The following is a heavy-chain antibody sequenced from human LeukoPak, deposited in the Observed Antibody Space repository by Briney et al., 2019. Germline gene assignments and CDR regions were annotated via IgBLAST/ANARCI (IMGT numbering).Heavy chain of an antibody. V-gene: IGHV3-30*02. D-gene: IGHD6-13*01. CDR1: GFTFSSYG. Sequence: GGSLRLSCAASGFTFSSYGMHWVRQAPGKGLEWVAFIRYDGSNKYYADSVKGRFTISRANSKNTLYLQMNSLRAEDTAVYYCAKDGGELAAAGKGLDGATDYWGQGTLVTVSS. CDR3: AKDGGELAAAGKGLDGATDY. J-gene: IGHJ4*02. CDR2: IRYDGSNK.